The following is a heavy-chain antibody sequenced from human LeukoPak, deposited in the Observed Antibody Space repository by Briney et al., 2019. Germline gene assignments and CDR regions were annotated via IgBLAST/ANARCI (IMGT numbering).Heavy chain of an antibody. J-gene: IGHJ6*03. Sequence: GGSLRLSCAASGFTFSGYTMTWVRQAPGKGLEWVSTISAIGGSTYYADSVKGRFTISRDNSKSTLYLQMNSLGAEDTAVYYCAKPRDFYYYMDVWGKGTTVIVSS. CDR1: GFTFSGYT. CDR2: ISAIGGST. V-gene: IGHV3-23*01. CDR3: AKPRDFYYYMDV.